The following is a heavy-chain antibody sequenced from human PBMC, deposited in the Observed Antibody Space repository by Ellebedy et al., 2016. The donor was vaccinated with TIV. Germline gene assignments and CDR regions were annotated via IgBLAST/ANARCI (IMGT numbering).Heavy chain of an antibody. V-gene: IGHV1-46*01. CDR3: ARAGVVPNAFDI. Sequence: ASVKVSXKASGYTFTSYYMHWVRQAPGQGLEWMGIINPSGGSTSYAQKFQGRVTMTRDTSTSTVYMELSSLRSEDTAVYYCARAGVVPNAFDIWGKGTMVTVSS. CDR1: GYTFTSYY. D-gene: IGHD2-2*01. J-gene: IGHJ3*02. CDR2: INPSGGST.